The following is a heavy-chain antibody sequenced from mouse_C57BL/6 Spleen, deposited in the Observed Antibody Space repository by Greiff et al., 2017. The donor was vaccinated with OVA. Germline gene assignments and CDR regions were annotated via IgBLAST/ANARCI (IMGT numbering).Heavy chain of an antibody. CDR3: ARLRGTGTRYFDV. CDR2: IYPSDSET. Sequence: VQLQQPGAELVRPGSSVKLSCKASGYTFTSYWMDWVKQRPGQGLEWIGNIYPSDSETHYNQKFKDKATLTVDKSSSTAYMQLSSLTSEDSAVYCCARLRGTGTRYFDVWGTGTTVTVAS. J-gene: IGHJ1*03. D-gene: IGHD4-1*01. V-gene: IGHV1-61*01. CDR1: GYTFTSYW.